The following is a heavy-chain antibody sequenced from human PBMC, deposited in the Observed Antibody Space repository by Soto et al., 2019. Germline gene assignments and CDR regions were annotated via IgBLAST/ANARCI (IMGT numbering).Heavy chain of an antibody. CDR2: INAGNGNT. CDR3: AREGTTYYYYYYYMDV. V-gene: IGHV1-3*01. J-gene: IGHJ6*03. Sequence: GASVKVSCKASGYTFTSYAMHWVRQAPGQRLEWMGWINAGNGNTKYSQKFQGRVTITRDTSASTAYMELSSLRSEDTAVYYCAREGTTYYYYYYYMDVWGKGTTVTVS. CDR1: GYTFTSYA. D-gene: IGHD1-1*01.